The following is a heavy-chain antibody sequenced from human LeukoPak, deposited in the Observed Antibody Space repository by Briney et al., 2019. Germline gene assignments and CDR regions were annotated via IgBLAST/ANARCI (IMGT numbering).Heavy chain of an antibody. CDR1: GYTFTSCD. D-gene: IGHD2-2*02. CDR2: MNPNSGNT. V-gene: IGHV1-8*01. Sequence: ASVKVSCKASGYTFTSCDINWVRQATGQGLEWMGWMNPNSGNTGYAQKLQGRVTMTTDTSTSTAYMELRSLRSDDTAVYYCARGSIVPAAITWGQGTLVTVSS. J-gene: IGHJ5*02. CDR3: ARGSIVPAAIT.